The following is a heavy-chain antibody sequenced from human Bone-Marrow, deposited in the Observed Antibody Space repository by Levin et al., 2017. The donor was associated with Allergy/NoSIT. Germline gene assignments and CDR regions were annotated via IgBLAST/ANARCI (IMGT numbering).Heavy chain of an antibody. J-gene: IGHJ5*02. D-gene: IGHD1-7*01. V-gene: IGHV3-15*01. CDR3: TRENPNWNYFPRPNWFDP. CDR1: GFTFSNAW. Sequence: GGSLRLSCAASGFTFSNAWMSWVRQAPGKGLEWVGRIKSKTDGGTTDYAAPVKGRFTISRDDSKNTLYLQMNSLKTEDTAVYYCTRENPNWNYFPRPNWFDPWGQGTLVTVSS. CDR2: IKSKTDGGTT.